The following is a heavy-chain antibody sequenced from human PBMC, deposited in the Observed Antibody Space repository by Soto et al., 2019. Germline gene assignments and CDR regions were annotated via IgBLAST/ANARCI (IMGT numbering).Heavy chain of an antibody. J-gene: IGHJ5*02. V-gene: IGHV1-46*01. Sequence: GASVKVSCKAPADTFTSYYIHWVRQAPGHGLEWMGIINPNGGSNRFAQTFQGRLTMNTDTSTSTVYMELRSLRYEDTAVYYCARSSGGVCGIIIEGANWFDPWGQGSLVTVSS. D-gene: IGHD3-10*01. CDR2: INPNGGSN. CDR1: ADTFTSYY. CDR3: ARSSGGVCGIIIEGANWFDP.